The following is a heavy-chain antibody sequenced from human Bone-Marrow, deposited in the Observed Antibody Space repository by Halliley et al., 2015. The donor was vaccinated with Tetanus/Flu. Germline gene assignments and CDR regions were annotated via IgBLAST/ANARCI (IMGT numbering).Heavy chain of an antibody. CDR2: IHHTGSP. J-gene: IGHJ4*02. CDR3: AGATTTGAPAFGY. D-gene: IGHD2-2*01. Sequence: WIGYIHHTGSPNSNPPLRSRVPISIDTSRNQFSRKWSSVTAADPAMYYCAGATTTGAPAFGYWGQGTLVTVSS. V-gene: IGHV4-59*01.